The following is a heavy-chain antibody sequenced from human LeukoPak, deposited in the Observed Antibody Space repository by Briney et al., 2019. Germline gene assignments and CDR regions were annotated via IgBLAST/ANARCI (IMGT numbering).Heavy chain of an antibody. J-gene: IGHJ6*02. CDR2: ISGSGGST. CDR3: AKGLEMATNNYGMDV. CDR1: GFTFSSYA. V-gene: IGHV3-23*01. Sequence: GGSLRLSCAASGFTFSSYAMSWVRQAPGKGLEWVSAISGSGGSTYYADSVKGRFTISRDNSKNTLYLQMNSLRAEDTAVYYCAKGLEMATNNYGMDVWGQGTTATVSS. D-gene: IGHD5-24*01.